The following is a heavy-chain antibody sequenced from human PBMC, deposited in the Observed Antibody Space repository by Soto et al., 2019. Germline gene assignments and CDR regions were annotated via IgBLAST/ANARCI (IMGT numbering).Heavy chain of an antibody. CDR2: INHSGST. Sequence: SETLSLTCAVYGGSFSGYYWSWIRQPPGKGLEWIGEINHSGSTNYNPSLKSRVTISVDTSKNQFSLKLSSVTAADTAVYYCARILGYCSSTSCYVRPYFDYWGQGTLVTVSS. D-gene: IGHD2-2*01. CDR3: ARILGYCSSTSCYVRPYFDY. V-gene: IGHV4-34*01. J-gene: IGHJ4*02. CDR1: GGSFSGYY.